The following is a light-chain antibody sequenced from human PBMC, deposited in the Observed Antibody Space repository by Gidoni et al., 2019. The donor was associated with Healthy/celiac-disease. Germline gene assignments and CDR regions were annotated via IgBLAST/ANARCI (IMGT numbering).Light chain of an antibody. J-gene: IGKJ2*04. CDR3: QQYGSSPMCS. Sequence: ELVFTQSPGTLSLSPGERATLSCRASQSVSSSYLAWYQQKPGQAPRLLIYGASSRATGIPDRFSGSGSGTDFTLTISRLEPEDFAVYYCQQYGSSPMCSFGQGTKLEIK. CDR1: QSVSSSY. V-gene: IGKV3-20*01. CDR2: GAS.